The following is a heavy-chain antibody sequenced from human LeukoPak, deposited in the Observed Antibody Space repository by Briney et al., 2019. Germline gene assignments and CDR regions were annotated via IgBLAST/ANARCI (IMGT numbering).Heavy chain of an antibody. J-gene: IGHJ4*02. CDR2: ISGSVGST. Sequence: PGGSLRLSYAASGFSFSSYAMNWVRQAPGKGLEWVSSISGSVGSTYYADSVKGRFTISRDNSKKTVYLQMNSLRAEDTAVYYCAKDSIVASGWYESYFDSWGQGTLVTVSS. V-gene: IGHV3-23*01. CDR3: AKDSIVASGWYESYFDS. D-gene: IGHD6-19*01. CDR1: GFSFSSYA.